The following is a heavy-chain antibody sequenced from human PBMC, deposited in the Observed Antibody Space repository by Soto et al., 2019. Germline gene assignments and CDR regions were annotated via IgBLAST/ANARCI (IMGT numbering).Heavy chain of an antibody. CDR3: ARVFDTYYFDS. CDR1: GYTFTGYY. V-gene: IGHV1-2*04. J-gene: IGHJ4*02. CDR2: INPNSGGT. Sequence: ASVKVSCKASGYTFTGYYMHWVRQAPGQGLEWMGWINPNSGGTNYAQKFQGWVTMTRDTSISTAYMELSSLRAEDTAVYYCARVFDTYYFDSWGQGNMVTVSS. D-gene: IGHD3-9*01.